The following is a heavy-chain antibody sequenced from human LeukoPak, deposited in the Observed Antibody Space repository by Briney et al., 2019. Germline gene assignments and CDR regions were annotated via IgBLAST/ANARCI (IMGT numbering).Heavy chain of an antibody. V-gene: IGHV4-59*08. CDR1: GGSISSYY. J-gene: IGHJ5*02. CDR3: ARHVVDRSYGAYYDSSGRVWFDP. Sequence: SQTLSLTCTVSGGSISSYYWSWIRQPPGKGLEWIGYIYYSGSTNYNPSLKSRVTISVDTSKNQFSLKLSSVTAADTAVYYCARHVVDRSYGAYYDSSGRVWFDPWGQGTLVTVSS. D-gene: IGHD3-22*01. CDR2: IYYSGST.